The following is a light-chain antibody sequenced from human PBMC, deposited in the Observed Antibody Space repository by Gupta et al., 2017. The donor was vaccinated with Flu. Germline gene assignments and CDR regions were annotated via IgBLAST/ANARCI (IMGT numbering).Light chain of an antibody. V-gene: IGLV1-44*01. CDR1: SSNLGSHV. Sequence: SVLTQPPSAFGTPVPRVTSPCSGRSSNLGSHVVNWFQQLPGTAPRLLIYESDQRPSGVPDRFSGSKSGTSASLAISGLQSEDGADYFCTAWDDSLSAVVFGGGTKLTVL. CDR3: TAWDDSLSAVV. J-gene: IGLJ2*01. CDR2: ESD.